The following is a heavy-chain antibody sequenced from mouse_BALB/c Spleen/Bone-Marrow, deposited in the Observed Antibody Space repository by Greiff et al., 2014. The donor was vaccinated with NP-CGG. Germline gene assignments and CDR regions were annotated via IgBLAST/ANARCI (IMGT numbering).Heavy chain of an antibody. Sequence: QVQLQQPGAELARSGASVKMSCKASGYTFTSYTMHWVKQRPGQGLEWIGYINPSSGYTNYNQKFKNKATLTADKSSSTAYMQLSSLTSEDSAVYYCARFITTATEYFDYWGQGTTLTVSS. D-gene: IGHD1-2*01. V-gene: IGHV1-4*01. J-gene: IGHJ2*01. CDR2: INPSSGYT. CDR3: ARFITTATEYFDY. CDR1: GYTFTSYT.